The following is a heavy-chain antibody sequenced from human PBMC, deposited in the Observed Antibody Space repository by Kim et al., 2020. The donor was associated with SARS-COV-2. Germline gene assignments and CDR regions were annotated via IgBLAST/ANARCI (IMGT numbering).Heavy chain of an antibody. Sequence: NYAQKITSRVTITAYKSTSTAYMVLCSLRSEDTALYYCARGTVGDYAFDYWGQGTLVTVSS. J-gene: IGHJ4*02. V-gene: IGHV1-69*04. CDR3: ARGTVGDYAFDY. D-gene: IGHD4-17*01.